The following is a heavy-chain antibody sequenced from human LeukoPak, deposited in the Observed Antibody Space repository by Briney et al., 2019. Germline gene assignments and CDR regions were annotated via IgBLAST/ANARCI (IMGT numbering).Heavy chain of an antibody. V-gene: IGHV1-2*06. CDR3: ARGGSGSGYLYYFDY. J-gene: IGHJ4*02. CDR2: INSNSGGT. D-gene: IGHD3-10*01. Sequence: ASVKVSCKASGYTFTSYDINWVRQATGQGLEWMGRINSNSGGTSYAQNFQGRVTMTRDTSINTAYMELSGLTSDDTAVYYCARGGSGSGYLYYFDYWGQGTLVSVSS. CDR1: GYTFTSYD.